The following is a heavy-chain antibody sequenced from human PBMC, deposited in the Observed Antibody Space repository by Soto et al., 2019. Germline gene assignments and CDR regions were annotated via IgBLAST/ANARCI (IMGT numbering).Heavy chain of an antibody. V-gene: IGHV3-30-3*01. Sequence: VQLVESGGGLVKPGGSLRLSCAASGFTFSSYAMHWVRQAPGKGLEWVAVISYDGSNKYYADSVKGRFTISRDNSKNTLYLQMNSLRAEDTAVYYCARDRHGMDVWGQGTTVTVSS. CDR2: ISYDGSNK. CDR3: ARDRHGMDV. J-gene: IGHJ6*02. CDR1: GFTFSSYA.